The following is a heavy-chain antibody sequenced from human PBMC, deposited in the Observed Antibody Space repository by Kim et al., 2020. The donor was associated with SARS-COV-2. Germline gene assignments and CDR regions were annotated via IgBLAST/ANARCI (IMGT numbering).Heavy chain of an antibody. V-gene: IGHV3-9*01. J-gene: IGHJ4*02. CDR3: TKDLLPYCGGDCSGFDS. Sequence: VKGRFTISRDNAKNSLYLQMNSLRAEDTALYYCTKDLLPYCGGDCSGFDSWGQGTLVTVSS. D-gene: IGHD2-21*01.